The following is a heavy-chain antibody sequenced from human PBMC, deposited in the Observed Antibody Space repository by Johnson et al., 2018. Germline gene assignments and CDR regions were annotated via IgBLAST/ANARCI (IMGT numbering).Heavy chain of an antibody. CDR2: IRSSSSTI. D-gene: IGHD3-9*01. J-gene: IGHJ1*01. CDR3: AKDGRLLRYFDWAFIFQH. Sequence: EVQLVESGGGLVQPGGSLRLSCAASGFTFSSYSMNWVRQAPGKGLEWVAYIRSSSSTIYYAAPVKGRFTIARDKSNNTLYLQMNSLGAEDTAVYYCAKDGRLLRYFDWAFIFQHWGQGTLVTVSS. V-gene: IGHV3-48*01. CDR1: GFTFSSYS.